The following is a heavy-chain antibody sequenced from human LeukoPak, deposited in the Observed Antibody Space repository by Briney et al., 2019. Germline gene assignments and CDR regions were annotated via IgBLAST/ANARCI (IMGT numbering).Heavy chain of an antibody. CDR1: GGSISSYY. CDR2: IIYSGST. D-gene: IGHD6-13*01. J-gene: IGHJ4*02. Sequence: SETLSLTCTVSGGSISSYYWSWIRQPPGKGLEWIGYIIYSGSTSYNPSLKSRVTISVDTSKNEFSLKLTSVNAADMAVYYCARDRPGGSSLDYWGQGILVTVSS. V-gene: IGHV4-59*01. CDR3: ARDRPGGSSLDY.